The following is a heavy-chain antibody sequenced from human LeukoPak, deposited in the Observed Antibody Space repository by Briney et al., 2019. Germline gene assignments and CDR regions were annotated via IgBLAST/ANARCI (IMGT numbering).Heavy chain of an antibody. V-gene: IGHV1-2*02. CDR3: ATNILVRDIINWFDP. D-gene: IGHD3-10*01. Sequence: ASVKVSCKASGYSFADYYMHWVRQAPGQGLEWMGWIKPNSGDTRSVQKFQGRVIMTRDTSTGTAYMELSSLRYDDTAVYYCATNILVRDIINWFDPWGQGTLVTVSS. CDR2: IKPNSGDT. CDR1: GYSFADYY. J-gene: IGHJ5*02.